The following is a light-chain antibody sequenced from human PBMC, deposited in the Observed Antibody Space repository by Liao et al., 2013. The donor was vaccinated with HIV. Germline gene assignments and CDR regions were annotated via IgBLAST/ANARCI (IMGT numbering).Light chain of an antibody. CDR3: QAWDSSTGDVG. Sequence: SYELTQPPSVSVSPGQTARITCSGPNLGVRYTCWYQQKPGQSPVLVIYQNDKRPSGIPERFSGSNSGNTATLTISGTQAMDEADYYCQAWDSSTGDVGFGGGTKLTVL. CDR2: QND. V-gene: IGLV3-1*01. J-gene: IGLJ2*01. CDR1: NLGVRY.